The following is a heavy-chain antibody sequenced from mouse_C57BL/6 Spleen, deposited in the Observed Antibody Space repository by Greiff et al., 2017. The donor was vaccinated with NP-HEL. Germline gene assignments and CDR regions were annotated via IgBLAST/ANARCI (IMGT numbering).Heavy chain of an antibody. CDR3: ARQGGYYDFDV. CDR1: GFTFSDYY. V-gene: IGHV5-12*01. D-gene: IGHD2-3*01. Sequence: EVKLMESGGGLVQPGGSLKLSCAASGFTFSDYYMYWVRQTPEKRLEWVAYISNGGGSTYYPDTVKGRFTISRDNAKNTLYLQMSRLKSEDTAMYYCARQGGYYDFDVWGTGTTVTVSS. J-gene: IGHJ1*03. CDR2: ISNGGGST.